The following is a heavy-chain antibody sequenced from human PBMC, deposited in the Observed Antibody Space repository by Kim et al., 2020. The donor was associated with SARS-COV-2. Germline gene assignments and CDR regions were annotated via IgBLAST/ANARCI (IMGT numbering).Heavy chain of an antibody. CDR1: GFTFSTYA. V-gene: IGHV3-23*01. CDR3: AKVFGYFDSGDQRYYYHNMDV. CDR2: ISASGDTS. J-gene: IGHJ6*03. D-gene: IGHD3-22*01. Sequence: GGSLRLSCAASGFTFSTYAMTWVRQAPGKGLEWVSGISASGDTSYYADSVKGRFTISRDNSKDTVYLEMNSLRVDDTAVYYCAKVFGYFDSGDQRYYYHNMDVRGEGTTVTVSS.